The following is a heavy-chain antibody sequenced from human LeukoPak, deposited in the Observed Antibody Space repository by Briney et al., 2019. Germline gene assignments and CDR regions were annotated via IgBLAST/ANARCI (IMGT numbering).Heavy chain of an antibody. V-gene: IGHV3-30*18. Sequence: GGSLRLSCAASGFTFSSYGMHWVRQAPGKGLEWVAVISYDGSNKYYADSVKGRFTISRDNSKNTLYLQMNSLRAEDTAVYYCAKHESLDYWGQGTLVTVSS. CDR1: GFTFSSYG. J-gene: IGHJ4*02. CDR2: ISYDGSNK. CDR3: AKHESLDY.